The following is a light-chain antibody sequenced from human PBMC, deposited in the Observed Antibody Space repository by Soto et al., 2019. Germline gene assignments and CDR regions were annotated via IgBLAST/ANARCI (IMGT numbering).Light chain of an antibody. CDR1: QSISSY. CDR3: QQSYSTPFT. V-gene: IGKV1-39*01. J-gene: IGKJ3*01. Sequence: DIQMTQSPSSLSASVGDRVTITCRTSQSISSYLNWYLQKAGEAPKLLIYAASSVQTGVPSRFSGSGSGTDFTLTISSLQAEDFATYYCQQSYSTPFTFGPGTKVDIK. CDR2: AAS.